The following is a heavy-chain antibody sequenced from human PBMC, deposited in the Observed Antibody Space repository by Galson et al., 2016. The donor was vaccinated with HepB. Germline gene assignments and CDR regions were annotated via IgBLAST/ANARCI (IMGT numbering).Heavy chain of an antibody. CDR3: VKVGSAIAVTGYFDN. D-gene: IGHD6-19*01. Sequence: SLRLSCAASGFSFQNYAMHWVRQAPGKGLEWVSLISWDAGTTYYVDSVKGRFTISRDSTENSLYLQMNSLRPEDTAIYYCVKVGSAIAVTGYFDNWGQGTLVTVSS. J-gene: IGHJ4*02. V-gene: IGHV3-43D*03. CDR1: GFSFQNYA. CDR2: ISWDAGTT.